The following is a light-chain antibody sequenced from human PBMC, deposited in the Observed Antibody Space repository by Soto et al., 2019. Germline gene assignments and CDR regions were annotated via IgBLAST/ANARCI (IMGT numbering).Light chain of an antibody. CDR3: NTNISSRTPYV. J-gene: IGLJ1*01. CDR1: SSDIGAYNY. Sequence: QSVLTQPASVSASPGQSITISCTGTSSDIGAYNYVSWYQQHPGKAPKLMIYDVSHRPSGVSDRFSGSKSGNTASLTISGLKAEAEVNYTDNTNISSRTPYVVGRGTKVT. CDR2: DVS. V-gene: IGLV2-14*03.